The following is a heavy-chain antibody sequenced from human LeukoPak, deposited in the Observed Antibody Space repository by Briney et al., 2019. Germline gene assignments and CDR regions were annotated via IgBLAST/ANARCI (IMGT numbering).Heavy chain of an antibody. D-gene: IGHD6-13*01. CDR2: IYYSGST. V-gene: IGHV4-59*01. J-gene: IGHJ3*02. Sequence: SETLSLTCTVSGGSISSYYWSWIRQPPGKGLEWIGYIYYSGSTNCNPSLKSRVTISVDTSKNQFSLKLSSVTAADTAVYYCARGTLAAGNAFDIWGQGTMVTVSS. CDR1: GGSISSYY. CDR3: ARGTLAAGNAFDI.